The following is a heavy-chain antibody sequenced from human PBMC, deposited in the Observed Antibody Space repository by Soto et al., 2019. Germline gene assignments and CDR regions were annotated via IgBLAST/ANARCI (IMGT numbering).Heavy chain of an antibody. CDR1: GYTFTVYY. Sequence: ASVKVSCKASGYTFTVYYMHWVRQAPGQGLEWMGWINPKSGGAMYPQKFQGRVTMTWDTSISTAYMALTRLRSDDTAVYYCARDLAKGGGSAGFDYWGQGTLVTVSS. V-gene: IGHV1-2*02. J-gene: IGHJ4*02. CDR2: INPKSGGA. CDR3: ARDLAKGGGSAGFDY. D-gene: IGHD1-26*01.